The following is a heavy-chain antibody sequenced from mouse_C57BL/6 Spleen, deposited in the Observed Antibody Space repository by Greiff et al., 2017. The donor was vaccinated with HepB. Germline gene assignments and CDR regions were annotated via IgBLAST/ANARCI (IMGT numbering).Heavy chain of an antibody. Sequence: QVQLQQSGPELVKPGASVKISCKASGYAFSSSWMNWVKQRPGKGLEWIGRIYPGDGDTNYNGKFKGKATLTADKSSSTAYMQLSSLTSEDSAVYFCARGITTGLDYWGQGTTLTVSS. D-gene: IGHD1-1*01. J-gene: IGHJ2*01. CDR1: GYAFSSSW. V-gene: IGHV1-82*01. CDR2: IYPGDGDT. CDR3: ARGITTGLDY.